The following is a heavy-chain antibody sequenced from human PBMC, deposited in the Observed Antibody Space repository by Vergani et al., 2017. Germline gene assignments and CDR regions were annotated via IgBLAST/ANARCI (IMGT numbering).Heavy chain of an antibody. CDR2: IYWNDDH. CDR1: GFSLNTRGVS. V-gene: IGHV2-5*04. D-gene: IGHD1-7*01. Sequence: QIPLTESGPTLVKPTQTLTLTCTFSGFSLNTRGVSVAWIRQPPGKALDWLALIYWNDDHHYSPSLYNRVTITKDTSKNEVVLTMTNMDYVDTSTYYCVYRKTEWGTTGFFDPFYYCDYIDFWGKGTTGTGSS. CDR3: VYRKTEWGTTGFFDPFYYCDYIDF. J-gene: IGHJ6*03.